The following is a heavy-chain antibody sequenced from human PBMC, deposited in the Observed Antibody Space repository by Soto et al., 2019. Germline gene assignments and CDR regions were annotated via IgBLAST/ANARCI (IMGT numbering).Heavy chain of an antibody. CDR3: ARSQGSSTSLEIYYYYYYGMDV. Sequence: QVQLVKSGAEVKKPGSSVKVSCKASGGTFGSYAISWVGQAPGQGLEWMGGIIPIPGTANYAQKFQGRVTIAADESTSTAYMELSSLRSEDTAVYYCARSQGSSTSLEIYYYYYYGMDVWGQGTTVTVSS. CDR1: GGTFGSYA. D-gene: IGHD2-2*01. J-gene: IGHJ6*02. CDR2: IIPIPGTA. V-gene: IGHV1-69*01.